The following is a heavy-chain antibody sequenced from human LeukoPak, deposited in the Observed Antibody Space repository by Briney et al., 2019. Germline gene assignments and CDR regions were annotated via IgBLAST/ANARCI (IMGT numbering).Heavy chain of an antibody. CDR2: ISYDGSNK. CDR3: AKDFSGYDRFFDY. D-gene: IGHD5-12*01. Sequence: GGSLRLSCAASGFTFSSYGMHWVRQAPGKGLEWVAVISYDGSNKYYADSVKGRFTISRDNSKNTLYLHMNSLRAEDTAVYYCAKDFSGYDRFFDYWGQGTLVTVSS. CDR1: GFTFSSYG. J-gene: IGHJ4*02. V-gene: IGHV3-30*18.